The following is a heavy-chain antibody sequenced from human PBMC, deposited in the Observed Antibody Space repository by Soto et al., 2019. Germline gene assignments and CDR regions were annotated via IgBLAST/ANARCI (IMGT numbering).Heavy chain of an antibody. CDR2: IWYDGSNK. CDR3: ASSRPGPAAFDI. CDR1: GFTFSSYG. Sequence: PGGSLRLSCAASGFTFSSYGMHWVRQAPGKGLEWVAVIWYDGSNKYYADSVKGRFTISRDNAKNSLYLQMDSLRAEDTAVYYCASSRPGPAAFDIWGQGTMVTVSS. J-gene: IGHJ3*02. V-gene: IGHV3-33*03. D-gene: IGHD6-6*01.